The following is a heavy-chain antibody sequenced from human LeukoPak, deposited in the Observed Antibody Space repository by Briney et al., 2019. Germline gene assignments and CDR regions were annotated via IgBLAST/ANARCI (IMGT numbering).Heavy chain of an antibody. V-gene: IGHV3-53*05. D-gene: IGHD6-19*01. Sequence: GGSLRLSCAASGFTVSSNYMSWVRQAPGKGLEWVSVIYSGGSTYFADSVKGRFTISRDNSKNTLYLQMNSLRAEDTAVYYCAKDRLDAIDYWGQGTLVTVSS. J-gene: IGHJ4*02. CDR2: IYSGGST. CDR3: AKDRLDAIDY. CDR1: GFTVSSNY.